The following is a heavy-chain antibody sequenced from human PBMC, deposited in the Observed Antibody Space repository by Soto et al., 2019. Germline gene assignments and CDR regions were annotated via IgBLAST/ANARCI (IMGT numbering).Heavy chain of an antibody. CDR1: GGTFSSYA. D-gene: IGHD5-12*01. V-gene: IGHV1-69*13. Sequence: SVKVSCKASGGTFSSYAISWVRQAPGQGLEWMGGIIPIFGTANYAQKFQGRVTITADESTSTAYMELSSLRSEDTAVYYCARVVAMAKIYYYYGMDVWGQGTTVTVSS. J-gene: IGHJ6*02. CDR3: ARVVAMAKIYYYYGMDV. CDR2: IIPIFGTA.